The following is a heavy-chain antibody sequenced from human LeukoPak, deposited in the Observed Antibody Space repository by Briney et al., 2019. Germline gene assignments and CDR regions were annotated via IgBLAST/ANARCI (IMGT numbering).Heavy chain of an antibody. Sequence: ALVKVSCKASGGTFTNSAISWVRQAAGQRLEWMGWIHPKTGNPTYAQGFTGRFVFSLDTSFGTTYLQISSLKAEDTAVYYCARAYQSLGGLSLPDHWGQGTLVTVSS. CDR3: ARAYQSLGGLSLPDH. V-gene: IGHV7-4-1*02. D-gene: IGHD3-16*02. J-gene: IGHJ5*02. CDR1: GGTFTNSA. CDR2: IHPKTGNP.